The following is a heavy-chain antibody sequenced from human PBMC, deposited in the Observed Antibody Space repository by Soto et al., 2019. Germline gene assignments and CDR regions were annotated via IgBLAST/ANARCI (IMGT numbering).Heavy chain of an antibody. CDR2: IWNDGSKQ. Sequence: LRLSCVASGFTFSRYGMHWVRQAPGKGLEWVAVIWNDGSKQVYDDSVKGRFTISRDNSKNTLYLEMDSLRDEDTSVYYCARDDDYGANAIDLWGQGTMVTVYS. D-gene: IGHD4-17*01. CDR1: GFTFSRYG. V-gene: IGHV3-33*01. J-gene: IGHJ5*02. CDR3: ARDDDYGANAIDL.